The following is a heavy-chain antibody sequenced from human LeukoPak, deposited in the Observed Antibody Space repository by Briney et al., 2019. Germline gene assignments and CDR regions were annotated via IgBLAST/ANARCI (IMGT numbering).Heavy chain of an antibody. V-gene: IGHV3-30-3*01. CDR3: ASCPEYCSSTSLGNDAFDI. CDR1: GFTFRNYA. D-gene: IGHD2-2*01. CDR2: ISYAGNNK. Sequence: PGGSLRLSCTASGFTFRNYAMHWVRQAPGKGLEGVAVISYAGNNKYYADSVKGRFTISRDNSKNTLYLQMNSLRAEDTAVYYCASCPEYCSSTSLGNDAFDIWGQGTVVTVSS. J-gene: IGHJ3*02.